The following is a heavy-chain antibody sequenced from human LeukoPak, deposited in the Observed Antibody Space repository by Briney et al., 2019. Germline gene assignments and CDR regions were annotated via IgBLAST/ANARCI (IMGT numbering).Heavy chain of an antibody. Sequence: GGSLRLSCAASGFTLSNYGMSWVRQIPGKGLEWVANIQRDGSTTYYVDSVEGRFTISRDNAKKALYLQMNSLRVEDTAVYFCARDTATGLDVWGQGTTVTVSS. J-gene: IGHJ6*02. CDR1: GFTLSNYG. CDR2: IQRDGSTT. D-gene: IGHD2-21*02. V-gene: IGHV3-7*01. CDR3: ARDTATGLDV.